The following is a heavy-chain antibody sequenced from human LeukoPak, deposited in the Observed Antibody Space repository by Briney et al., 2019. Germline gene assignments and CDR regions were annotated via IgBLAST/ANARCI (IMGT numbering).Heavy chain of an antibody. J-gene: IGHJ5*02. CDR1: GYSFTSDW. Sequence: GESLKISCKGSGYSFTSDWIGWVRQVPGKGLEWMGIIYPGDSDTRYSPSFQGQVTISADKSISTAYLQWSSLKASDTAMYYCARGPPPDYYDSSGYPPGWFDPWGQGTLVTVS. D-gene: IGHD3-22*01. V-gene: IGHV5-51*01. CDR2: IYPGDSDT. CDR3: ARGPPPDYYDSSGYPPGWFDP.